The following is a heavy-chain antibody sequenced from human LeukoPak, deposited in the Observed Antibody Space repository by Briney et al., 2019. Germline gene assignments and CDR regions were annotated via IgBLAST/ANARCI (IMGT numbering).Heavy chain of an antibody. CDR3: ARVIATRPHYHYYMDV. J-gene: IGHJ6*03. CDR2: ISNSGRTI. Sequence: GGSLRLSCAASGFTFSDHYMSWIRQAPGKGLEWVSYISNSGRTIYYADSVEGRFTISRGNAENSLYLQMNGLRAEDTAVYYCARVIATRPHYHYYMDVWGKGTTVTVSS. CDR1: GFTFSDHY. D-gene: IGHD6-6*01. V-gene: IGHV3-11*04.